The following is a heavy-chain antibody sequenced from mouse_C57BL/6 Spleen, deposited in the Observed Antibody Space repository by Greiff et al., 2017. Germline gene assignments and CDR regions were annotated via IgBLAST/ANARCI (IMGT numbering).Heavy chain of an antibody. CDR3: AREETVVAPRWAIDD. D-gene: IGHD1-1*01. V-gene: IGHV1-39*01. CDR1: GYSFTDYN. J-gene: IGHJ4*01. Sequence: VQLKESGPELVKPGASVKISCKASGYSFTDYNMNWVKQSTGKSLEWIGVINPNYGTTSYNQKFKGKATLTVDQSSSTAYMQLNSLTSEDSAVYYCAREETVVAPRWAIDDWGKGTTVTVSS. CDR2: INPNYGTT.